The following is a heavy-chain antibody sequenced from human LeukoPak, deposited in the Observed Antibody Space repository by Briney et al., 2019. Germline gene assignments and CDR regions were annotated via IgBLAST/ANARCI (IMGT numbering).Heavy chain of an antibody. CDR2: IYSGGST. CDR1: GFTFSSYA. CDR3: AREQNYVDY. Sequence: GGSLRLSCAASGFTFSSYAMSWVRQAPGKGLEWVSVIYSGGSTYYADSVKGRFTISRDNSKNTLYLQMNSLRAEDTAVYYCAREQNYVDYWGQGTLVTVSS. V-gene: IGHV3-66*01. J-gene: IGHJ4*02.